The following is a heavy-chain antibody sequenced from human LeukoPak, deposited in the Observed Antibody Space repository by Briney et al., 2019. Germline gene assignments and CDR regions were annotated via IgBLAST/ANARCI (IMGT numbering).Heavy chain of an antibody. CDR1: GFTFSNAW. D-gene: IGHD3-3*01. CDR2: IKGKTDGATT. V-gene: IGHV3-15*01. Sequence: GGSLRLSCAASGFTFSNAWMTWVRQAPGQGLEWVGRIKGKTDGATTDYAATVKGRFIISRDDSKRMLYLQMNSLKTEDTAMYYCALEFGQATDYWGQGTLVTVSS. CDR3: ALEFGQATDY. J-gene: IGHJ4*02.